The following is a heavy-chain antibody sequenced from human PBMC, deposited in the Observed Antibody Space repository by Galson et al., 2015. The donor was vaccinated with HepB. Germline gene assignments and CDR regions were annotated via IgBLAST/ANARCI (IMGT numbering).Heavy chain of an antibody. J-gene: IGHJ4*02. V-gene: IGHV3-23*01. Sequence: SLRLSCAASGFTFNNYAMSWVRQAPGKGLGWVSTISGSGGSTYYADSVKGRFTISRDNSKNTLYLQMNSLRAEDTAVYYCAKSRATVTLYYFDYWGQGTLVTVSS. CDR2: ISGSGGST. D-gene: IGHD4-17*01. CDR1: GFTFNNYA. CDR3: AKSRATVTLYYFDY.